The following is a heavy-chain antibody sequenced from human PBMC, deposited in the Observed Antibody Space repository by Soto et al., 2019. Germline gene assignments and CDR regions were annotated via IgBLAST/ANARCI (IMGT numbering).Heavy chain of an antibody. V-gene: IGHV1-2*02. D-gene: IGHD3-3*01. J-gene: IGHJ4*02. CDR3: AKAKFDFWSGYWSPSLDF. CDR1: RYTFTSYY. CDR2: INPNNGYT. Sequence: ASVKVSCKASRYTFTSYYIHCVRQAPGQVLEWMGWINPNNGYTKYTQKFQGRVTVTRDTSITTAYLELTRLQSDDTAAYYCAKAKFDFWSGYWSPSLDFWGQGTLVTVSS.